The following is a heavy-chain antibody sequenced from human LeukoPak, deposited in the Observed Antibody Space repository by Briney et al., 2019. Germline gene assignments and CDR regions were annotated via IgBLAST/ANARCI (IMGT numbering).Heavy chain of an antibody. J-gene: IGHJ6*04. Sequence: PPGGSLRLSCAASGFTFSSYGMHWVRQAPGKGLEWVAVISHDGRNKNYADSVKGRFTASRDNSKSTLYLQMNSLRTEDTAVYYCAKEVVDPAAMPPAYYYYGLDVWGKGTTVTVSS. CDR1: GFTFSSYG. CDR3: AKEVVDPAAMPPAYYYYGLDV. V-gene: IGHV3-30*18. D-gene: IGHD2-2*01. CDR2: ISHDGRNK.